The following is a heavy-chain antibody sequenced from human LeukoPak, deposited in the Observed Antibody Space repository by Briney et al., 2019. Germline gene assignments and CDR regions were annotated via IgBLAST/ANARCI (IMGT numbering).Heavy chain of an antibody. J-gene: IGHJ4*02. V-gene: IGHV7-4-1*02. CDR3: ARDKYQLPYEIDY. Sequence: ASVKVSCRASGYTFTIYGVNWVRQAPGQGLEWMGWINTNTRNPTYAQGFTGRFVFSLDTSLSTAYLQISSLKAEDTAVYYCARDKYQLPYEIDYWGQGTLVTVSS. CDR1: GYTFTIYG. D-gene: IGHD2-2*01. CDR2: INTNTRNP.